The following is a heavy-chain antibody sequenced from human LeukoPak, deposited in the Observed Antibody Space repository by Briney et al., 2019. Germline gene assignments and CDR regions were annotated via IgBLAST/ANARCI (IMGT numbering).Heavy chain of an antibody. J-gene: IGHJ3*02. CDR3: AKERSLRYCSSTSCRDAFDI. Sequence: GGSLRLSCAASGLTFSNYAMSWVRQAPGKGLEWVSAISGSGYRIYYADSVKGRFTISRDNSKNTYLQMNSLRVEDTAVYHCAKERSLRYCSSTSCRDAFDIWGQGTMVTVSS. V-gene: IGHV3-23*01. CDR2: ISGSGYRI. D-gene: IGHD2-2*01. CDR1: GLTFSNYA.